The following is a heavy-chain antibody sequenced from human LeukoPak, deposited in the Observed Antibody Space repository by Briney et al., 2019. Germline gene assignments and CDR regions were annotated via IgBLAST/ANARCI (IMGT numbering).Heavy chain of an antibody. Sequence: GTSLRLSCAASGFIFSSYAMHWVRQAPGKGLEWVAIISYDGRNEYYADSVKGRSTISRDNSKNTLYLQMNSLRAEDTAVYYCAKSLSVGATTYYFDYWGQGTLVTVSS. J-gene: IGHJ4*02. V-gene: IGHV3-30-3*02. D-gene: IGHD1-26*01. CDR3: AKSLSVGATTYYFDY. CDR2: ISYDGRNE. CDR1: GFIFSSYA.